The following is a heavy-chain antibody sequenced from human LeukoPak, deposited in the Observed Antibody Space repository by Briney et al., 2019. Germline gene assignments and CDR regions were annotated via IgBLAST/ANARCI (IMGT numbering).Heavy chain of an antibody. J-gene: IGHJ4*02. CDR3: ARDRSLGCDH. D-gene: IGHD1-26*01. CDR2: INQDGSDN. V-gene: IGHV3-7*03. Sequence: QPGGSLRLSCAASGFTFGTYWMTWVRQGPGKGPEWVANINQDGSDNYYVDFVKGRFTISRDNARNSLYLQMNSLRVGDTAVYYCARDRSLGCDHWGQGTLVTVSS. CDR1: GFTFGTYW.